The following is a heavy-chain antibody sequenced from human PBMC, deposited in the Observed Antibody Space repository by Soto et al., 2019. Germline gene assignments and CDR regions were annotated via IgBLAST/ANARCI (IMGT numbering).Heavy chain of an antibody. V-gene: IGHV1-69*08. J-gene: IGHJ4*02. CDR1: GGTFSSYT. D-gene: IGHD3-3*01. Sequence: QVQLVQSGAEVKKPGSSVKVSCKASGGTFSSYTISWVRQAPGQGLEWMGRIIPILGIANYAQKFQGRVTSTADKSTSTAYMELSRLRSEDTAVYYCARDRYYDPTPDYWVQGTLVTVSS. CDR3: ARDRYYDPTPDY. CDR2: IIPILGIA.